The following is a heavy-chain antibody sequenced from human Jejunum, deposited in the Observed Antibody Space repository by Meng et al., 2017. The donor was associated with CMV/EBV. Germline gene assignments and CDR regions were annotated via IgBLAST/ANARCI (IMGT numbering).Heavy chain of an antibody. CDR2: IYYKGRT. D-gene: IGHD1-1*01. V-gene: IGHV4-59*01. CDR1: GSISSYE. J-gene: IGHJ6*02. Sequence: GSISSYEWSWIRQPPGKGLEWIGFIYYKGRTSYNPARRSRVTRSVDTSKNQCSLKVTSVTAADTALYYCARFSSTGAYYLGMDVWGQGTTVTVSS. CDR3: ARFSSTGAYYLGMDV.